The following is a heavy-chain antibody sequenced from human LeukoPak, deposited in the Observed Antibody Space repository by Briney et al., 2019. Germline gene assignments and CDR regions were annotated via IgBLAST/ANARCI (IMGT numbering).Heavy chain of an antibody. CDR1: GYIFTRHD. V-gene: IGHV1-8*03. CDR2: MNPNSGNT. CDR3: ARGHPHSQTDY. J-gene: IGHJ4*02. Sequence: ASVKVSCKASGYIFTRHDINWVRQATGQGLEWMGWMNPNSGNTGYAQKFQGRVTITRNTSISTAYMELSSLRSEDTAVYYCARGHPHSQTDYWGQGTLVTVSS. D-gene: IGHD6-13*01.